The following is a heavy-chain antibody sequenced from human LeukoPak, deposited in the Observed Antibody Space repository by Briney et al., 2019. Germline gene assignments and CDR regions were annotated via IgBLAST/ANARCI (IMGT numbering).Heavy chain of an antibody. CDR3: ARDKGWNYDY. D-gene: IGHD1-7*01. CDR2: IYHTGST. Sequence: SETLSLTCAVSGYSITGGYYWAWIRQSPGKGLEWIGSIYHTGSTFYNPSLESRVTLSVDTSNNQFSLTVRSVTAADTALYYCARDKGWNYDYWGQGSLVTVSS. V-gene: IGHV4-38-2*02. J-gene: IGHJ4*02. CDR1: GYSITGGYY.